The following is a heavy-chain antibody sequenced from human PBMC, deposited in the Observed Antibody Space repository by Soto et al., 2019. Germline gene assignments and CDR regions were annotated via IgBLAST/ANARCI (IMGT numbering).Heavy chain of an antibody. J-gene: IGHJ5*02. CDR2: TYYRSKWYN. D-gene: IGHD2-15*01. Sequence: PSQTLSLTCAISGDSVSSNSAAWNWIRQSPSRGLEWLGRTYYRSKWYNDYAVSVKSRITINPDTSKNQFSLQLNSVTPEDTAVYSHARDLFEGSGGHPDWCSPRCRRTPVLASS. V-gene: IGHV6-1*01. CDR1: GDSVSSNSAA. CDR3: ARDLFEGSGGHPDWCSP.